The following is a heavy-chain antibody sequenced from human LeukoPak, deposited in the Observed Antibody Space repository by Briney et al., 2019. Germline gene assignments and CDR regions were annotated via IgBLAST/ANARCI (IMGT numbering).Heavy chain of an antibody. J-gene: IGHJ6*02. D-gene: IGHD6-19*01. CDR2: ISWNSGSI. Sequence: GRSLRLSCAASGFTFDDYAMHWVRQAPGKGLEWVSGISWNSGSIGYADSVKGRFTISRDNAKNSLYLQMNSLRAEDTALYYCAKDRSGRYYYGMDVWGQGTTVTVSS. V-gene: IGHV3-9*01. CDR1: GFTFDDYA. CDR3: AKDRSGRYYYGMDV.